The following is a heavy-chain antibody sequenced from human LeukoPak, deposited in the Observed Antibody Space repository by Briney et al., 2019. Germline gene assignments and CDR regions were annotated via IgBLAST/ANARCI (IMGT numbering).Heavy chain of an antibody. CDR3: ARDRWELRGEFVY. Sequence: PGGSLRLSCTASGLRFSGQWMNWVRQSPGKGLEWVSSIGSSSSSIYYADSVKGRFTISRDNAKNSLYLQMNSLRAEDTAVYYCARDRWELRGEFVYWGQGTLVTVSS. J-gene: IGHJ4*02. CDR2: IGSSSSSI. CDR1: GLRFSGQW. V-gene: IGHV3-21*01. D-gene: IGHD1-26*01.